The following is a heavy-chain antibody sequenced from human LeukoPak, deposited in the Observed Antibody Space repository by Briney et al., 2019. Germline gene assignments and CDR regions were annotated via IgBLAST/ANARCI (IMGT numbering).Heavy chain of an antibody. Sequence: PGGSLRLSCAASGFTFSNYGMHWVRQAPGKGLEWVAVISYDGSNKYYADSVKGRFTFSRDNSKNTLYLQMSSLRAEDTAVYYCAKEKGKYRSSIDCSPGMDVWGQGTTVTVSS. V-gene: IGHV3-30*18. CDR3: AKEKGKYRSSIDCSPGMDV. J-gene: IGHJ6*02. CDR2: ISYDGSNK. CDR1: GFTFSNYG. D-gene: IGHD2-2*01.